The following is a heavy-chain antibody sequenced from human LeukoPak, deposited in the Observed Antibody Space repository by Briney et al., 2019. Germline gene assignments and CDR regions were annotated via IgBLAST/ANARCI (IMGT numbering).Heavy chain of an antibody. V-gene: IGHV4-59*01. CDR1: GGSINSYY. Sequence: SETLSLTCTVSGGSINSYYWSWIRQPPGKGLEWIGYIYYSGSTNYNPSLKSRVTISVDTSKNQFSLKLSSVTAADTAVYYCARGSEGYFDWLPSDYWGQGTLVTVSS. CDR2: IYYSGST. J-gene: IGHJ4*02. D-gene: IGHD3-9*01. CDR3: ARGSEGYFDWLPSDY.